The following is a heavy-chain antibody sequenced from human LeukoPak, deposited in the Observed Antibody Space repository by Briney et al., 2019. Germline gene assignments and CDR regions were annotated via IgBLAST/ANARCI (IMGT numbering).Heavy chain of an antibody. CDR1: GFTFSTYE. CDR2: ISTSGRTI. J-gene: IGHJ6*03. Sequence: GGSLRLSCVASGFTFSTYEMNWVRQAPGKGLEWVSYISTSGRTIYYADSVKGRFTISRDNAKNSLYLQMNSLRAEDTAVYYCARSRSGYQMTQYYYYMDVWGKGTTVTIS. CDR3: ARSRSGYQMTQYYYYMDV. D-gene: IGHD3-22*01. V-gene: IGHV3-48*03.